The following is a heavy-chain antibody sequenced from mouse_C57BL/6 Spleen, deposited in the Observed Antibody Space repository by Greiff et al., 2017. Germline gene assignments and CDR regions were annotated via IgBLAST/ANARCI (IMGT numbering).Heavy chain of an antibody. J-gene: IGHJ1*03. D-gene: IGHD2-4*01. CDR1: GFTFSDYY. V-gene: IGHV5-16*01. CDR3: ARYDYGWYFDV. Sequence: EVQVVESEGGLVQPGSSMKLSCTASGFTFSDYYMAWVRQVPEKGLEWVANINYDGSSTYYLDSLKSRFIISRDNAKNILYLQMSSLKSEDTATYYCARYDYGWYFDVWGTGTTVTVSS. CDR2: INYDGSST.